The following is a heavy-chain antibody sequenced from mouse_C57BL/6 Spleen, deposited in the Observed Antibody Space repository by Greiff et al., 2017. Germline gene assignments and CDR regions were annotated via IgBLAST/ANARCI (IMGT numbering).Heavy chain of an antibody. J-gene: IGHJ3*01. Sequence: QVQLQQPVAELVKPGASVKLSCKASGYTFTSYWMHWVKQRPGRGLEWIGRIDPNSGGTKYNEKFKSKATLTVDKPSSTAYMQLSCLTSEDSAVYYCAYSNYAWFADWCQGTLVTVSA. CDR1: GYTFTSYW. D-gene: IGHD2-5*01. V-gene: IGHV1-72*01. CDR3: AYSNYAWFAD. CDR2: IDPNSGGT.